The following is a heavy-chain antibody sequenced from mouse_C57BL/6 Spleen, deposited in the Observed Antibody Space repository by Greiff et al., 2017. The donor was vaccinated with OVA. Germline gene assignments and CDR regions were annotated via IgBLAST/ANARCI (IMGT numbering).Heavy chain of an antibody. CDR1: GYTFTSYW. Sequence: VQLQQPGAELVKPGASVKMSCKASGYTFTSYWITWVKQRPGQGLEWIGDIYPGSGSTNYNEKFKSKATLTVDTSSSTAYMQLSSLTSEDAAVYYCARRGTGYAMDYWGQGTSVTVSS. J-gene: IGHJ4*01. D-gene: IGHD3-3*01. CDR2: IYPGSGST. V-gene: IGHV1-55*01. CDR3: ARRGTGYAMDY.